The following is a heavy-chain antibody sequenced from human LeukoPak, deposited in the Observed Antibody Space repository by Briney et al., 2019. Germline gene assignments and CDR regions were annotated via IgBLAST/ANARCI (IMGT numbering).Heavy chain of an antibody. D-gene: IGHD6-13*01. CDR2: MNPNSGNT. Sequence: ASVKVSCKASGYTFTSYDINWVRQATGQGLEWMGWMNPNSGNTGYAQKFQGRVTITRNTSISTAYMELSSLRSEDTAVYYCAKDLGIWQFFDYWGQGTLVTVSS. CDR3: AKDLGIWQFFDY. J-gene: IGHJ4*02. CDR1: GYTFTSYD. V-gene: IGHV1-8*03.